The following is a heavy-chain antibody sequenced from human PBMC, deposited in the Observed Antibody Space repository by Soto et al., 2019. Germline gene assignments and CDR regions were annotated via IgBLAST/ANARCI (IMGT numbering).Heavy chain of an antibody. D-gene: IGHD3-3*01. Sequence: GASVKVSCKASGYTFTSYAMHWVRQAPGQRLEWMGWINAGNGNTKYSQKFQGRVTITRDTSASTAYMELSSLRSEDTAVYYCARARGLTYYDFWSGTNYLDYWGQGTLVTVSS. CDR1: GYTFTSYA. CDR2: INAGNGNT. J-gene: IGHJ4*02. V-gene: IGHV1-3*01. CDR3: ARARGLTYYDFWSGTNYLDY.